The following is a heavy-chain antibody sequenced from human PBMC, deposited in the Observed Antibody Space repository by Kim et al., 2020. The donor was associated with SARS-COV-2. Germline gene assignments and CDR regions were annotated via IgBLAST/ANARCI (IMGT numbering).Heavy chain of an antibody. Sequence: GGSLRLSCAASGFTFSSYAMSWVRQAPGKGLEWVSGISGSGGSTDYADSVKGRFTISRDNSKNTLYLQMNSLRAEDTAVYYCAKGVRDTIFGVVIIYYYYAMDVWGRGTTVTVSS. CDR3: AKGVRDTIFGVVIIYYYYAMDV. D-gene: IGHD3-3*01. J-gene: IGHJ6*02. CDR1: GFTFSSYA. V-gene: IGHV3-23*01. CDR2: ISGSGGST.